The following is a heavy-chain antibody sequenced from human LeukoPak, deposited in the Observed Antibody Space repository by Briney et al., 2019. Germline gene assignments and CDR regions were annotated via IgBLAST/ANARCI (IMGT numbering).Heavy chain of an antibody. CDR3: ARGARRVVRGVISYYFDY. J-gene: IGHJ4*02. V-gene: IGHV1-8*01. CDR1: GYTFTSYD. D-gene: IGHD3-10*01. Sequence: ASVKASCKASGYTFTSYDINWVRQATGQGLEWMGWMNPNSGNTGYAQKFQGRVTMTRNTSISTAYMELSSLRSEDTAVYYCARGARRVVRGVISYYFDYWGQGTLVTVSS. CDR2: MNPNSGNT.